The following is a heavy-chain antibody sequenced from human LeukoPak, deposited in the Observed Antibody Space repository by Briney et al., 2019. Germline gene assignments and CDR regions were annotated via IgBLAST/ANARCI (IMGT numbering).Heavy chain of an antibody. J-gene: IGHJ4*02. CDR3: ARDKAHSYGYYFDP. V-gene: IGHV4-4*08. Sequence: PSETLSLTCTVSGDAISTYYWNWIRQTPGKGMEWVGHIASGTTDYNPSLKSRAFISVDTSKNQISLRLTSVTAAYTAVYFCARDKAHSYGYYFDPWGPGTQVLVSS. CDR2: IASGTT. CDR1: GDAISTYY. D-gene: IGHD3-10*01.